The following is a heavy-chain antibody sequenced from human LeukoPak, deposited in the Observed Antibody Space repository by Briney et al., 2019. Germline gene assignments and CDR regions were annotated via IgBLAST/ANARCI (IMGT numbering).Heavy chain of an antibody. Sequence: SETLSLTCAVYGGSFSGYYWSWIRQPPGKGLEWIGEINHSGSTNYNPSLKSRATISVDTSKNQFSLKLSSVTAADTAVYYCARGPLEWLLSDAFDIWGQGTMVTVSS. CDR2: INHSGST. J-gene: IGHJ3*02. CDR3: ARGPLEWLLSDAFDI. CDR1: GGSFSGYY. V-gene: IGHV4-34*01. D-gene: IGHD3-3*01.